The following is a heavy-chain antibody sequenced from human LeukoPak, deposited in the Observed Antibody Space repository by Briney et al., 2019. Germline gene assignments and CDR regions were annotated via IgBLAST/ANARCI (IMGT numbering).Heavy chain of an antibody. CDR1: GFTFSSYW. D-gene: IGHD6-6*01. Sequence: GGSLRLSCAASGFTFSSYWMHWVRQAPGKGLVWVSRINSDGSSTSYADSVKGRFTISRDNAKNTLYLQMNSLRVEDTAVYYCVRDRPHNCFDPWGQGTLVTVSS. V-gene: IGHV3-74*01. CDR3: VRDRPHNCFDP. CDR2: INSDGSST. J-gene: IGHJ5*02.